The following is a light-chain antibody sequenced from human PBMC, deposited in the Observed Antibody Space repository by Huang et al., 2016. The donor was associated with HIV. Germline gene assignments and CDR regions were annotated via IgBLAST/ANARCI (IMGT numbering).Light chain of an antibody. CDR3: QQYYTTPFT. CDR1: QGIANS. CDR2: AAA. J-gene: IGKJ3*01. V-gene: IGKV1-NL1*01. Sequence: DIQMTQSPSSLSASVGDRVTITCRASQGIANSLAWYQQKGEKAPKLLRYAAAKVESGVPSRFSGSESGTHYTLTITSLQPEDFATYYCQQYYTTPFTFGPGTKVDIK.